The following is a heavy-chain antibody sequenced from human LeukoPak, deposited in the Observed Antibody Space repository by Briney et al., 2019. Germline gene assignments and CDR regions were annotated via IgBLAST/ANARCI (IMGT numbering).Heavy chain of an antibody. D-gene: IGHD6-13*01. CDR3: ATDLAAEGTGSFDC. J-gene: IGHJ4*02. CDR1: GFTFSNYA. Sequence: GGSLRLSCAASGFTFSNYAMSWVRQAPGKGLEWVSGISGSGGSTYYADSVKGRFTISRDNSKNTLSLQMNSLRAEYTAVYYCATDLAAEGTGSFDCWGQGTLVTVSS. V-gene: IGHV3-23*01. CDR2: ISGSGGST.